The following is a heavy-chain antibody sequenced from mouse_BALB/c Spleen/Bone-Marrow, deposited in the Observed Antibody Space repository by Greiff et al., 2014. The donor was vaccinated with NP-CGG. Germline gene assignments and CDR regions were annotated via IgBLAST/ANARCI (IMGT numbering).Heavy chain of an antibody. J-gene: IGHJ3*01. CDR1: GYTFTSYT. V-gene: IGHV1-4*01. CDR2: INPSSGYT. CDR3: ARAAYYRYDEGAWFAY. Sequence: QVQLQQSGAELARPGPSVKMSCKASGYTFTSYTMHWVKQRPGQGLEWIGYINPSSGYTNYNQKFKDKATLTADKSSSTAYMQLSSLTSEDSAVYYCARAAYYRYDEGAWFAYWGQGTLVTVSA. D-gene: IGHD2-14*01.